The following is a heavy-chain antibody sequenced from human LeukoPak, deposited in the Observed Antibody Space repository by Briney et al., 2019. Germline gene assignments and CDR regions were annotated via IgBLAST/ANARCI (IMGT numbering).Heavy chain of an antibody. CDR1: GGSISSGGYS. CDR2: IYHSGST. Sequence: SETLSLTCAVSGGSISSGGYSWSWIRQPPGKGLEWIGYIYHSGSTYYNPSLKSRVTISVDRSKNQFSLKLSSVTAADTAVYYCVRERDYYGSGSYIDYWGQGTLVTVSS. J-gene: IGHJ4*02. CDR3: VRERDYYGSGSYIDY. D-gene: IGHD3-10*01. V-gene: IGHV4-30-2*01.